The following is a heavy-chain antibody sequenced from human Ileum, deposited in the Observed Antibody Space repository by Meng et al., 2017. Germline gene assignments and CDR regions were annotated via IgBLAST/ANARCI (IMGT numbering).Heavy chain of an antibody. CDR3: ATGGSGYFNY. CDR2: INSDGSTT. V-gene: IGHV3-74*01. Sequence: AQRVDAGGDLLQPGESLRLSCASSGFTFSSCWMHWVRQAPGKGLVCVSRINSDGSTTNYADSLKGRFTISRDNAKNTLYLQMNSLRAEDTAVYYCATGGSGYFNYWGQGTLVTVSS. D-gene: IGHD3-3*01. J-gene: IGHJ4*02. CDR1: GFTFSSCW.